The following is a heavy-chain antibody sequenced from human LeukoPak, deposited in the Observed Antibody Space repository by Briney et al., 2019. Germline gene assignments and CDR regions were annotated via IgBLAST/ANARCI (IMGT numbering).Heavy chain of an antibody. D-gene: IGHD6-19*01. CDR2: ISAYNGNT. CDR1: GYTFTSYG. Sequence: ASVKVSCKASGYTFTSYGISWVRQAPGQGLEWMGWISAYNGNTNYAQKLQGRVTMTTDTSTSTAYMEPRSLRSDDTTVYYCARVGAVAVAGISDYWGQGTLVTVSS. J-gene: IGHJ4*02. V-gene: IGHV1-18*01. CDR3: ARVGAVAVAGISDY.